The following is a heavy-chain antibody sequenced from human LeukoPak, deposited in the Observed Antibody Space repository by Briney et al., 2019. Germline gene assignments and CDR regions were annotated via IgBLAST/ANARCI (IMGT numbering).Heavy chain of an antibody. Sequence: ASVEVSCKASGYTFTSYGISWVRQAPGQGLEWMGWISAYNGNTNYAQKLQGRVTMTTDTSTSTAYMELRSLRSDDTAVYYCARGRYDILTGYSDDYYYYYYMDVWGKGTTVTISS. V-gene: IGHV1-18*01. J-gene: IGHJ6*03. CDR2: ISAYNGNT. D-gene: IGHD3-9*01. CDR1: GYTFTSYG. CDR3: ARGRYDILTGYSDDYYYYYYMDV.